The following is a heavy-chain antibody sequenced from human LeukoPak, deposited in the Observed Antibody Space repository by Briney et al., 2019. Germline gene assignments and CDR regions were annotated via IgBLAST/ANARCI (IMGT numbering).Heavy chain of an antibody. V-gene: IGHV4-59*01. CDR3: AREQISMIRGFDN. D-gene: IGHD3-10*01. CDR1: GGSISSYY. J-gene: IGHJ4*02. CDR2: IYYSGNT. Sequence: ETLSLTCTVSGGSISSYYWSWIRQPPGKGLELIGYIYYSGNTNYNPSLKSRVTISIDTSKKQFSLKLTSVTAADTAVYYCAREQISMIRGFDNWGQGTLVTVSS.